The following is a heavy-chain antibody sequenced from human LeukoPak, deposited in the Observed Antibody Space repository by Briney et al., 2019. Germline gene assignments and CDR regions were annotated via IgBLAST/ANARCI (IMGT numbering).Heavy chain of an antibody. Sequence: GGSLRLSCAASGFTSGDYYMSWIRQAPGKGLEWVSYISSSGSTIYYADSVKGRFTISRDNAKNSLYLQMNSLRAEDTAVYYCARDSPASSGEVDYWGQGTLVTVSS. CDR3: ARDSPASSGEVDY. J-gene: IGHJ4*02. CDR2: ISSSGSTI. V-gene: IGHV3-11*01. CDR1: GFTSGDYY. D-gene: IGHD2-15*01.